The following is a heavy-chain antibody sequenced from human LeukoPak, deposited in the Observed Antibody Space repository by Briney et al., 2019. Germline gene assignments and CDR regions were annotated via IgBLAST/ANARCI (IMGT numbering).Heavy chain of an antibody. Sequence: GGSLGLSCAASGFTFSSYWMSWVRQAPGKGLEWVANIKQDGSEKYYVDSVKGRFTISRDNAKNSLYLQMNSLRAEDTAVYYCARAPPIVATIAANWFDPWGQGTLVTVSS. CDR3: ARAPPIVATIAANWFDP. CDR2: IKQDGSEK. J-gene: IGHJ5*02. CDR1: GFTFSSYW. D-gene: IGHD5-12*01. V-gene: IGHV3-7*01.